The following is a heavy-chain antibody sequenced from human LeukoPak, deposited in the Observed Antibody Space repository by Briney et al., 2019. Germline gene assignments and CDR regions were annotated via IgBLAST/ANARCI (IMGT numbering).Heavy chain of an antibody. CDR3: AKSGSGSPNPYAY. J-gene: IGHJ4*02. D-gene: IGHD1-26*01. V-gene: IGHV3-23*01. CDR2: VSAGRGTT. Sequence: GGSLRLSCAASGFTFSSYAMNWVRQPPGRGLEWVSFVSAGRGTTYYAESVQGRFNISRDNPLDTLYLQMSRLRAEDPGLYYCAKSGSGSPNPYAYWGQGTLVTVS. CDR1: GFTFSSYA.